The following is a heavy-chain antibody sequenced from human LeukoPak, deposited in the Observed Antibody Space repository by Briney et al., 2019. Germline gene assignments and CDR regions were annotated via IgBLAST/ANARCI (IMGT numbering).Heavy chain of an antibody. CDR2: IYYSGST. D-gene: IGHD4-17*01. Sequence: SETLSLTCTVSGGSISSSSYYWGWIRQPPGKGLEWIGSIYYSGSTYYNPSLKSRVTISVDTSKNQFSLKLSSVTAADTAVYYCAGRASFYGALHYFDYWGQGTLVTVSS. V-gene: IGHV4-39*01. CDR3: AGRASFYGALHYFDY. J-gene: IGHJ4*02. CDR1: GGSISSSSYY.